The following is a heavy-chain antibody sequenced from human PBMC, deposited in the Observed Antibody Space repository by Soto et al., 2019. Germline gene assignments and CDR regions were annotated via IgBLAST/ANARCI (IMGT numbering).Heavy chain of an antibody. V-gene: IGHV4-34*01. CDR1: GGSFSGYY. CDR2: INQSGST. CDR3: ARHDYIWGSYRYKAFDY. Sequence: SETLSLTYAVYGGSFSGYYWSWIRQPPGKGLEWIGGINQSGSTNYNPSLKSRVTISVDTSKNQFSLKLSSVTAADTAVYYCARHDYIWGSYRYKAFDYWGKGTLVTVSS. J-gene: IGHJ4*02. D-gene: IGHD3-16*02.